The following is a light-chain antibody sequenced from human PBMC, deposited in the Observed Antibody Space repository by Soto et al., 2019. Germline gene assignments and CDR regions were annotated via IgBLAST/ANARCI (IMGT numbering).Light chain of an antibody. V-gene: IGLV3-21*04. CDR2: YDS. CDR3: QVWDSSSDHVV. CDR1: NIGSKR. Sequence: SYELTQPPSVSVAPGKTARITCGENNIGSKRVHWYQQKPGQAPVLVIYYDSNRPSGIPERFSGSNSGNTATLTISRVEAGDEADSYCQVWDSSSDHVVFGGGTKLTVL. J-gene: IGLJ2*01.